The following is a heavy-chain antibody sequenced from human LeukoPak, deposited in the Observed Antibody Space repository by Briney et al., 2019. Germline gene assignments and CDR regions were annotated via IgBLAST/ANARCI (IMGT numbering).Heavy chain of an antibody. CDR2: MYPGDSDI. CDR1: GYSFSSYW. CDR3: ATLDGGTFDY. D-gene: IGHD1-1*01. J-gene: IGHJ4*02. V-gene: IGHV5-51*01. Sequence: GESLKISCKGSGYSFSSYWIGWVRQRPGKGLEWMGIMYPGDSDIRYSPSFQGRVTISADKSTSTAYLQWSGLKASDTAMYYCATLDGGTFDYWGQGTLVTVSS.